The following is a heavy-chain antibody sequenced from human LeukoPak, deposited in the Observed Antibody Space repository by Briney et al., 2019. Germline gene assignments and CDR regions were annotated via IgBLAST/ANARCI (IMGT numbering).Heavy chain of an antibody. D-gene: IGHD6-19*01. CDR2: IYYSGTT. V-gene: IGHV4-39*01. J-gene: IGHJ4*02. CDR3: GRLPSGWYYFDY. CDR1: GGISSSSYH. Sequence: SETLSLTCTVSGGISSSSYHWGWIRQPPGKGLEWIGSIYYSGTTYYNPPLKSRVTISVDTSKNQFSLKLSSVTAADTAVYYCGRLPSGWYYFDYWGQGTLVTVSS.